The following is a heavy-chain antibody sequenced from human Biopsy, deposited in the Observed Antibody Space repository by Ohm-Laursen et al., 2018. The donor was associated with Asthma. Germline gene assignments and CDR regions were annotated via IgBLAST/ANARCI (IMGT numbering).Heavy chain of an antibody. CDR3: ARGDSSGWSQYYFDY. V-gene: IGHV3-23*01. Sequence: SLRLSCAASGFNFGNYAMAWVRQAPGKGLEWVSTISGSSIIIHYGGSVKGRFTISRDYSKNTLYLQMHSLRAEDTAVYYCARGDSSGWSQYYFDYWGQGTLVTVSS. CDR1: GFNFGNYA. J-gene: IGHJ4*02. CDR2: ISGSSIII. D-gene: IGHD6-19*01.